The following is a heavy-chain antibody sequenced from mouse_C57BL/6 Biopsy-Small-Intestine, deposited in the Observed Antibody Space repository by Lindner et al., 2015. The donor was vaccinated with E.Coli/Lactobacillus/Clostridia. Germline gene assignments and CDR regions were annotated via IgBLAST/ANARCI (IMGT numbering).Heavy chain of an antibody. J-gene: IGHJ2*01. CDR3: ARSPSPYFDY. Sequence: VQLQESGAELVKPGASVKTSCTASGYAFSNYWMNWVKQRPGKGLEWIGQIYPGDGDTKYNGKFKGKATLTADKSSSTAYMQLSSLTSEDSAVYFCARSPSPYFDYWGQGTTLTVSS. CDR2: IYPGDGDT. V-gene: IGHV1-80*01. CDR1: GYAFSNYW. D-gene: IGHD6-1*01.